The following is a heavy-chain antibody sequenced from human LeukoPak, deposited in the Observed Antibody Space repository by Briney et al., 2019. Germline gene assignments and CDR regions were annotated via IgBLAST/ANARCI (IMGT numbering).Heavy chain of an antibody. D-gene: IGHD3-9*01. CDR3: ARVGYDILPGPPIRGGFDY. Sequence: SETLSLTCTVSGGSISSYYWSWIRQPPGKGLEWVGYIYYSGSTNYNPSVKSRVTISVDTSKTQFSLKLSSVTAADTAVYYCARVGYDILPGPPIRGGFDYWGQGTLVTVSS. J-gene: IGHJ4*02. CDR2: IYYSGST. CDR1: GGSISSYY. V-gene: IGHV4-59*01.